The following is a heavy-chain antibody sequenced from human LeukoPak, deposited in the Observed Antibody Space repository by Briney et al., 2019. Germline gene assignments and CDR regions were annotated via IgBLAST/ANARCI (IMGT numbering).Heavy chain of an antibody. J-gene: IGHJ4*02. CDR3: AREGSDFWSGYSKGYFDY. Sequence: PGGSLRLSCAASGFTFSSYSMNWVRRAPGKGLEWVSYIGSSVITRYYADSVKGRFTISRDNVKHSLYLKMNSLRAEDTAVYYCAREGSDFWSGYSKGYFDYWGQGTLVTVSS. D-gene: IGHD3-3*01. CDR2: IGSSVITR. V-gene: IGHV3-48*01. CDR1: GFTFSSYS.